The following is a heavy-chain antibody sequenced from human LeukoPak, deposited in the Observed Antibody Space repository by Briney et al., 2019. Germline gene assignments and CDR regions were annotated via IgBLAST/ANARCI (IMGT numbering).Heavy chain of an antibody. CDR1: GGSISSSSYY. CDR3: ARVGFMTLDY. D-gene: IGHD3-16*01. CDR2: IYYSGST. V-gene: IGHV4-39*01. Sequence: SETLSLTCTVSGGSISSSSYYWGWIRQPPGKGLEWIGSIYYSGSTYYNPSLKSRVTISVDTSKNQFSLKLNSVTAADTAVYYCARVGFMTLDYRGQGTLVTVSS. J-gene: IGHJ4*02.